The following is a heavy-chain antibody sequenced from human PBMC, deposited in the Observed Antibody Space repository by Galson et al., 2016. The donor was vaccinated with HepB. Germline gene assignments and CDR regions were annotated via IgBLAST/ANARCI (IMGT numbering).Heavy chain of an antibody. CDR1: GVSISSFY. CDR3: ARGTSLVRANGSGYYW. Sequence: SETLSLTCAVSGVSISSFYWSWIRQSSGKGLEWIGHLSSSGTAIYNPSLKSRVTILVDTSKSQFSLKLTSVTAADTAVYYCARGTSLVRANGSGYYWWGQGTLVTVPS. CDR2: LSSSGTA. J-gene: IGHJ4*02. V-gene: IGHV4-59*01. D-gene: IGHD3-22*01.